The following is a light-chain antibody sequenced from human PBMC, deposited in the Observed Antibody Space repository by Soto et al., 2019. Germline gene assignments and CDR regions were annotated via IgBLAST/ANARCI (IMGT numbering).Light chain of an antibody. J-gene: IGLJ2*01. CDR3: SSYGGRNNLL. CDR2: EVN. Sequence: QSALTQPASVSASPGQSITISCTGTSSDVGGYKFVSWYQHHPGKAPKLMIYEVNNRPSGVSNRFSGSKSGNTASLTISGLQPEDEADYYCSSYGGRNNLLFGGGTQLTVL. V-gene: IGLV2-14*01. CDR1: SSDVGGYKF.